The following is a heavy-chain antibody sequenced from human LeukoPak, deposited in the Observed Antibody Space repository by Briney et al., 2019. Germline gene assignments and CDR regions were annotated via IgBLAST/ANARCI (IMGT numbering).Heavy chain of an antibody. CDR3: ARGAFITIFGVVLGWFDP. CDR1: GYTFTGYF. D-gene: IGHD3-3*01. Sequence: GASVKVSCKTSGYTFTGYFIHWVRQAPGQGLEWMGWINPNSGGTNYAQKFQGRVTMTRDTSISTAYMELSRLRSDDTAVYYCARGAFITIFGVVLGWFDPWGQGTLVTVSS. J-gene: IGHJ5*02. V-gene: IGHV1-2*02. CDR2: INPNSGGT.